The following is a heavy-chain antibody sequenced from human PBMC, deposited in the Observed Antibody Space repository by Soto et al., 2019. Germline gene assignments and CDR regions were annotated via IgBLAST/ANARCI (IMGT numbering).Heavy chain of an antibody. CDR3: AREADYDSSGYYYFY. V-gene: IGHV1-69*13. D-gene: IGHD3-22*01. CDR1: GGTFSSYA. Sequence: SVKVSCKSSGGTFSSYAISWVRQAPGQGLEWMGGIIPIFGTANYAQKFQGRVTITADETTRTAYMELSSLRSEDTAVYYCAREADYDSSGYYYFYWGQGTLVTVSS. CDR2: IIPIFGTA. J-gene: IGHJ4*02.